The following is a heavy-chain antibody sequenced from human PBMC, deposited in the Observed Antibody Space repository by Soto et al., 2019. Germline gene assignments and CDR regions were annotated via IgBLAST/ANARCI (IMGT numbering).Heavy chain of an antibody. CDR1: GFTFSSYA. V-gene: IGHV3-23*01. Sequence: SLRLSCAASGFTFSSYAMSWVRQAPGKGLEWVSAISGSGGSTYYADSVKGRFTISRDNSKNTLYLQMNSLRAEDTAVYYCAKDPARIAAAGTGAFDIWGQGTMVTVSS. CDR2: ISGSGGST. CDR3: AKDPARIAAAGTGAFDI. D-gene: IGHD6-13*01. J-gene: IGHJ3*02.